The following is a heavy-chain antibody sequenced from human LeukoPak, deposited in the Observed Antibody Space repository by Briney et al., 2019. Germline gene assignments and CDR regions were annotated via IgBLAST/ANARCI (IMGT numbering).Heavy chain of an antibody. CDR1: GFTFSSYA. V-gene: IGHV3-30-3*01. D-gene: IGHD2-15*01. CDR2: ISYDGSNK. J-gene: IGHJ5*02. Sequence: GRSLRLSCAASGFTFSSYAMHWVRQAPGKGLEWVAVISYDGSNKYYADSVKGRFTISRDNSKNTLYLQMNSLRAEDTAVYYCAKDSSGYCSGGSCYGGNWFDPWGQGTLVTVSS. CDR3: AKDSSGYCSGGSCYGGNWFDP.